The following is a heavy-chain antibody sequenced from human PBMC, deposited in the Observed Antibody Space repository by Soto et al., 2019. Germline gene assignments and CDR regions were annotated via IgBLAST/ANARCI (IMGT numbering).Heavy chain of an antibody. V-gene: IGHV1-2*02. D-gene: IGHD1-26*01. Sequence: ASVTVSCKASGYTFAGYYMHWVRQAPGQGLEWMGWINTNSGDTQYAQKFQGRVTMTSDTSISTAYMELRSLRVDDTAVYYCARVYQELIAYNWFDLWGQGPRVT. CDR1: GYTFAGYY. J-gene: IGHJ5*02. CDR3: ARVYQELIAYNWFDL. CDR2: INTNSGDT.